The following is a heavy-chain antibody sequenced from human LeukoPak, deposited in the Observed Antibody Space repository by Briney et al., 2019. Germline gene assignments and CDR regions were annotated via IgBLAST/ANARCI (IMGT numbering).Heavy chain of an antibody. D-gene: IGHD1-26*01. CDR1: GDSISGYY. Sequence: SETLSLTCTVSGDSISGYYWRWLRQPPGKGLEWIGYIYYSGNTNYNPSLKSLVHISVDPYKNQFSLKLNFVTAAHTSVLFCSKTAATTRNGFGYWGQGTLVTVSS. CDR3: SKTAATTRNGFGY. J-gene: IGHJ4*02. CDR2: IYYSGNT. V-gene: IGHV4-59*08.